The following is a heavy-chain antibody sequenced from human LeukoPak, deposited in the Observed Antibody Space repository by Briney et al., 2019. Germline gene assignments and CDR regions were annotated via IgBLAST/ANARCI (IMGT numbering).Heavy chain of an antibody. CDR1: GFTFSSYW. Sequence: GGSLRLSCAASGFTFSSYWRHWLRQAPGKGLVWVSRINSDGSITTYADSVKGRFTISRDNAKNTLYLQMNSLRAEDTAVYYCASATYYYDSSGYRAVYYFDYWGQGTLVTVSS. J-gene: IGHJ4*02. D-gene: IGHD3-22*01. CDR2: INSDGSIT. CDR3: ASATYYYDSSGYRAVYYFDY. V-gene: IGHV3-74*01.